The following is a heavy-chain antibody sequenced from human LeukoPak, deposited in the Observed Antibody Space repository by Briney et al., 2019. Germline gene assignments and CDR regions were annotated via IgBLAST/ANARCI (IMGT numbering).Heavy chain of an antibody. V-gene: IGHV1-2*02. CDR2: INPNSGGT. CDR3: ARDNTELMWIQPYFDY. Sequence: ASVKVSCKASGYTFTGYYMHWVRQAPGQGLEWMGWINPNSGGTNYAQKFQGRVTMTRDTSISTAYMELSRLRSDDTAVYYCARDNTELMWIQPYFDYWGRGTLVTVSS. CDR1: GYTFTGYY. D-gene: IGHD5-18*01. J-gene: IGHJ4*02.